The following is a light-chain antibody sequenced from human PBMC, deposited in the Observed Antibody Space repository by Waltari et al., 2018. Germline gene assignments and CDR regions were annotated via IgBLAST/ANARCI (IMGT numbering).Light chain of an antibody. CDR3: LQLNSYPGS. J-gene: IGKJ3*01. Sequence: DIQLTQSPSFLSASVGDRVTITCRARQGLGSYLAWYQQKPGTAPKLLIYAASTLQSGVPSRFSGSGSGTEFTLTISSLQPEDFATYYCLQLNSYPGSFGPGTKVDVK. CDR2: AAS. V-gene: IGKV1-9*01. CDR1: QGLGSY.